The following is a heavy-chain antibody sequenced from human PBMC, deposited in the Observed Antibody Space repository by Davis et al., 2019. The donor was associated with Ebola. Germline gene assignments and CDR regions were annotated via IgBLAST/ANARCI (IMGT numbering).Heavy chain of an antibody. J-gene: IGHJ6*03. CDR1: GGSASSDVYS. D-gene: IGHD1-26*01. Sequence: PSETLSLTCTVAGGSASSDVYSWNWIRQSPGKGLEWIGFVYNRETTNYNPSPNSRVSISKDTSKNQFSLKLSSVIAADTAVHYCAAFVSGSYLAYVDVWGKGTTVTVS. CDR3: AAFVSGSYLAYVDV. V-gene: IGHV4-61*08. CDR2: VYNRETT.